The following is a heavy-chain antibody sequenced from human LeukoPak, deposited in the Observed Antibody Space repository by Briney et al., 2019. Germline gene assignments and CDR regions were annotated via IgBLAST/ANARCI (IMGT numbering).Heavy chain of an antibody. CDR2: IKQDGGEK. J-gene: IGHJ4*02. V-gene: IGHV3-7*01. Sequence: GGSLRLSRAASGFSFSRYWMSWVRQAPGKGPEWVANIKQDGGEKYYVDSVKGRFIIFRDNAKNSLYLQMNSLRVEDTAVYYCAREDHSNYNYWGQGTLVTASS. D-gene: IGHD4-11*01. CDR3: AREDHSNYNY. CDR1: GFSFSRYW.